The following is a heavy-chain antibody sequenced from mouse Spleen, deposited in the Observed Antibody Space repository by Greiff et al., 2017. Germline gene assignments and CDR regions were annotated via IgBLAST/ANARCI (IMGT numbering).Heavy chain of an antibody. CDR3: ARRGLYYYGSSPWYFDV. J-gene: IGHJ1*01. Sequence: EVKLMESGGGLVKPGGSLKLSCAASGFAFSSYDMSWVRQTPEKRLEWVAYISSGGGSTYYPDTVKGRFTISGDNAKNTLYLQMSSLKSEDTAMYYCARRGLYYYGSSPWYFDVWGAGTTVTVSS. V-gene: IGHV5-12-1*01. CDR1: GFAFSSYD. D-gene: IGHD1-1*01. CDR2: ISSGGGST.